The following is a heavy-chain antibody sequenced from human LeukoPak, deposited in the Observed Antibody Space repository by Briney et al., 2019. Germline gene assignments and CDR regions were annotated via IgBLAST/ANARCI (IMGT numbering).Heavy chain of an antibody. J-gene: IGHJ6*03. CDR2: IKQDGSEK. Sequence: PGGSLRLSCAASGFTFSSYAMSWVRQAPGKGLEWVANIKQDGSEKYYVDSVKGRFTISRDNAKNSLYLQMNSLRAEDTAVYYCARTPGPAGSYYYYYMDVWGKGTTVTVSS. CDR3: ARTPGPAGSYYYYYMDV. D-gene: IGHD2-2*01. V-gene: IGHV3-7*03. CDR1: GFTFSSYA.